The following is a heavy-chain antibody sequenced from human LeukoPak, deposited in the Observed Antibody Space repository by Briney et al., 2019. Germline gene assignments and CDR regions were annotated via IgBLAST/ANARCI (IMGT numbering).Heavy chain of an antibody. J-gene: IGHJ4*02. CDR3: ARDWGDPSSSWYVDY. Sequence: PGGSLRPSCAASGFTFDDYGMSWVRQAPGKGLEWVSGINWNGGSTGYADSVKGRFTISRDNAKNFLYLQMNSLRAEDTALYYCARDWGDPSSSWYVDYWGQGTLVTVSS. CDR2: INWNGGST. D-gene: IGHD6-13*01. CDR1: GFTFDDYG. V-gene: IGHV3-20*04.